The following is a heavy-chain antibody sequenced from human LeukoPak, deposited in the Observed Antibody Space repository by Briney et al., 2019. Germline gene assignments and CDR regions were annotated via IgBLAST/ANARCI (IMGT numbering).Heavy chain of an antibody. Sequence: SVKVSCKTSGYSFTSYYMHWVRQAPGQGLEWMGIINPSGGSTTYAQKFQGRLTMTSDTSTSTVYMELSSLRSEDTAVYYCARSSAYYNEADIWGQGTMVTVSS. D-gene: IGHD1-26*01. CDR2: INPSGGST. J-gene: IGHJ3*02. CDR1: GYSFTSYY. V-gene: IGHV1-46*01. CDR3: ARSSAYYNEADI.